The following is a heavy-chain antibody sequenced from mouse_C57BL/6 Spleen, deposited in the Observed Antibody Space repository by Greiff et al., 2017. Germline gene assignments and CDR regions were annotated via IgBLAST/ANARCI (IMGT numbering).Heavy chain of an antibody. D-gene: IGHD1-1*02. J-gene: IGHJ2*01. V-gene: IGHV1-47*01. CDR2: FHPYNDDT. CDR1: GYTFTTYP. Sequence: VHLVESGAELVKPGASVKMSCKASGYTFTTYPIEWMKQNHGKSLEWIGNFHPYNDDTKYNEKFKGKATFTVEKSSSTVYLELSRLTSDDSAVYYCARGRSLYYFDYWGQGTTLTVSS. CDR3: ARGRSLYYFDY.